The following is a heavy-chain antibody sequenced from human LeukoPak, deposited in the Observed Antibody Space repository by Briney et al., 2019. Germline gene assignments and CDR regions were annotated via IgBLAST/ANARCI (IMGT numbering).Heavy chain of an antibody. Sequence: PGRSLRLSCTASGFTFGDYAMSWVRQAPGKGLEWVGFIRSKAYGGTTEYAASVKGRFTISRDDSKSIAYLQMNSLKTEDTAVYYCTTPFQSPSRLSYYFDYWGQGTLVTVSS. CDR1: GFTFGDYA. CDR3: TTPFQSPSRLSYYFDY. J-gene: IGHJ4*02. CDR2: IRSKAYGGTT. D-gene: IGHD2/OR15-2a*01. V-gene: IGHV3-49*04.